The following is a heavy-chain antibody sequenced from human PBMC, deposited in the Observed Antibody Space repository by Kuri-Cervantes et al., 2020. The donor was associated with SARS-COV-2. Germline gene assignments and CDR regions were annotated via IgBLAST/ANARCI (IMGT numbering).Heavy chain of an antibody. CDR2: ISSSGSTI. D-gene: IGHD2-15*01. Sequence: GESLKISCAASGLTFSDYYMSWIRQAPGKGLEWVSYISSSGSTIYYADSVKGRFTISRDNAKNSLYLQMNSLRAEDTAVYYCARTGLPGWYYYYGMDVWGQGTTVTVSS. CDR3: ARTGLPGWYYYYGMDV. J-gene: IGHJ6*02. CDR1: GLTFSDYY. V-gene: IGHV3-11*01.